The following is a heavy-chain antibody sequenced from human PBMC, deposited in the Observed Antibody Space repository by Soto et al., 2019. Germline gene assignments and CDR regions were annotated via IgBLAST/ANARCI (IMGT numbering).Heavy chain of an antibody. J-gene: IGHJ6*02. Sequence: PGGSLRLSCAASGFTFSSYGMHWVRQAPGKGLEWVAVISYDGSNKYYADSVKGRFTISRDNSKNTLYLQMNSLRAEDTAVYYCAKDRLRFLESLSHMTGGMDVWGQGTTVTVSS. CDR3: AKDRLRFLESLSHMTGGMDV. V-gene: IGHV3-30*18. CDR2: ISYDGSNK. CDR1: GFTFSSYG. D-gene: IGHD3-3*01.